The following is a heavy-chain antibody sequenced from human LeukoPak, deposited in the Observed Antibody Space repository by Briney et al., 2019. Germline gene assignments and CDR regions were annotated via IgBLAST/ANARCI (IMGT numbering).Heavy chain of an antibody. CDR1: GFTFSSYA. Sequence: GGSLRLSCAASGFTFSSYAMSWFRQAPGKGLEWVSAISGSGGSTYYADSVKGRFTISRDNSKNTLYLQMNSLRAEDTAVYYCAKAYSSGWPNYGMDVWGQGTTVTVSS. D-gene: IGHD6-19*01. CDR3: AKAYSSGWPNYGMDV. CDR2: ISGSGGST. V-gene: IGHV3-23*01. J-gene: IGHJ6*02.